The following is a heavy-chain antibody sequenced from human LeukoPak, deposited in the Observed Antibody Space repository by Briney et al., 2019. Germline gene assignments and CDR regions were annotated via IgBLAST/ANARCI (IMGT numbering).Heavy chain of an antibody. CDR3: ARDVMAYYGSGSYSWSFDY. D-gene: IGHD3-10*01. CDR2: IGPDGNNK. J-gene: IGHJ4*02. CDR1: EVTFNKYA. Sequence: GGSLRLSCIASEVTFNKYAMHWLRQAPGKGLEWVAVIGPDGNNKKYVDSVKGRFTISRDNSKTTLYLEMNSLRAEDTAVYYCARDVMAYYGSGSYSWSFDYWGQGTLVTVSS. V-gene: IGHV3-30*04.